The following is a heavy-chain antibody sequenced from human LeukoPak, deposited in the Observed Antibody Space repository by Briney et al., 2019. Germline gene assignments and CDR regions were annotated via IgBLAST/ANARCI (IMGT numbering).Heavy chain of an antibody. D-gene: IGHD3-9*01. CDR3: AKDAGFEGVNAFDI. Sequence: GGSLRLSCAASGFTVSSNYMSWVRQAPGKGLEWVSVIYSGGSTYYADSVKGRFTISRDNSKNTLYLQMNSLRAEDTAVYYCAKDAGFEGVNAFDIWGQGTMVTVSS. V-gene: IGHV3-53*01. CDR1: GFTVSSNY. CDR2: IYSGGST. J-gene: IGHJ3*02.